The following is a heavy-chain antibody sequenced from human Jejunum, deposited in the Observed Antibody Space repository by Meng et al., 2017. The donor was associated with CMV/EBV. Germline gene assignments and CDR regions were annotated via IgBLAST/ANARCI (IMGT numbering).Heavy chain of an antibody. CDR1: GFTFSGYA. J-gene: IGHJ4*02. V-gene: IGHV3-23*04. D-gene: IGHD1-7*01. Sequence: EVQLVESGGGVVRPGEALRLSCAASGFTFSGYAMNWVRQAPGKGLEWVSSITGSGDTTYYADSVRGRFTISRDNSKDTLDLEMNNLRAEDTAVYYCAQTWNWLPFEYWGQGTLVTVSS. CDR3: AQTWNWLPFEY. CDR2: ITGSGDTT.